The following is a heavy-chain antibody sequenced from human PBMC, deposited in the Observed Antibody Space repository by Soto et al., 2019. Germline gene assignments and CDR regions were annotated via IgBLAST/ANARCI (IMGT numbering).Heavy chain of an antibody. V-gene: IGHV3-23*01. Sequence: EVQLLESGGGLVQPGGSLRLSCAASGLTFSTYAMSWVRQAPGKGLEWVSGITGTGGSTYYGDSLKGRFTISRDNAKNILYLQMNSLRAEDTAVYYCAKDRGITMVVVTVLLDYWGQGTLVTVSS. CDR1: GLTFSTYA. CDR2: ITGTGGST. J-gene: IGHJ4*02. CDR3: AKDRGITMVVVTVLLDY. D-gene: IGHD3-22*01.